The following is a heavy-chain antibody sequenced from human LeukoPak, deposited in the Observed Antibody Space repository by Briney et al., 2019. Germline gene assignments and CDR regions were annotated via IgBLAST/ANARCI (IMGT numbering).Heavy chain of an antibody. CDR2: IKRDGSEK. D-gene: IGHD1/OR15-1a*01. CDR3: ATGSGASPFDY. V-gene: IGHV3-7*03. J-gene: IGHJ4*02. CDR1: GFIFSSYW. Sequence: QAGGSLRLSCAASGFIFSSYWMTWVRQAPGKGLEWVANIKRDGSEKHYVDSVKGRFTISRDNAKNSMFLQMNSLRSEDTAVYYCATGSGASPFDYWGQGTLVTVSS.